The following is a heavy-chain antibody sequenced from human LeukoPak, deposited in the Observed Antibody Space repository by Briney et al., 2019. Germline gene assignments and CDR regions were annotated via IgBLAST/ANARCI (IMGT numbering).Heavy chain of an antibody. V-gene: IGHV1-46*01. CDR3: ARASGAYFDY. Sequence: ASVKVSCKASGYTFTSYYMHWVRQAPGQGLEWMGIINPSGGSTSYAQKFQGRVTMTRDTSISTAYMELSSLRSDDTAVYYCARASGAYFDYWGQGTLVTVSS. J-gene: IGHJ4*02. CDR2: INPSGGST. CDR1: GYTFTSYY. D-gene: IGHD3-10*01.